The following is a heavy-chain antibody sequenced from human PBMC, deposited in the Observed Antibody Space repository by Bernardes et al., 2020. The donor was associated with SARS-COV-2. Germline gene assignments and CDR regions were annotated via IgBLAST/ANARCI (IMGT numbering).Heavy chain of an antibody. CDR1: GFSFGSFA. Sequence: GGTLRLSCVSSGFSFGSFAMSWVRKAPGKGLEWVSAISDISTRLYYTDSVKGRFTISRDNSKNTLYLQMNTLRADDTAVYFCVKEAAETAYGDFWGQGILVTVAS. V-gene: IGHV3-23*01. D-gene: IGHD6-13*01. J-gene: IGHJ4*02. CDR3: VKEAAETAYGDF. CDR2: ISDISTRL.